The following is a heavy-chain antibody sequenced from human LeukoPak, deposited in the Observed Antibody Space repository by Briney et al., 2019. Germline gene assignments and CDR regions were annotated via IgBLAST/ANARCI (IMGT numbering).Heavy chain of an antibody. Sequence: PWASVKVSCKASGYTFTGYYMHWVRQAPGQGLEWMGWINPNSGGTNYAQKFQGRVTMTRDTSISTAYVELSRLRSDDTAVYYCARDQNAVIGYYYYYMDVWGKGTTVTVSS. D-gene: IGHD2/OR15-2a*01. J-gene: IGHJ6*03. CDR1: GYTFTGYY. CDR3: ARDQNAVIGYYYYYMDV. V-gene: IGHV1-2*02. CDR2: INPNSGGT.